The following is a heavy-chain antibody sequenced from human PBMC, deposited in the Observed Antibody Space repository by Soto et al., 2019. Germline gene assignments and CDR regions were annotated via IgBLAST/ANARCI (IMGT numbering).Heavy chain of an antibody. CDR1: GFTFRSHS. CDR3: ARADDYIWGSYRYGYFDY. D-gene: IGHD3-16*02. Sequence: EVQLVESGGGLVQPGGSLRLSCAASGFTFRSHSMNWVRQAPGKGLEWVSYISGSGTTIYYADSVKGRFTISRDSANTSLYLQMNSLRAEDTAVYYCARADDYIWGSYRYGYFDYWGQGTLVTVSA. J-gene: IGHJ4*02. CDR2: ISGSGTTI. V-gene: IGHV3-48*01.